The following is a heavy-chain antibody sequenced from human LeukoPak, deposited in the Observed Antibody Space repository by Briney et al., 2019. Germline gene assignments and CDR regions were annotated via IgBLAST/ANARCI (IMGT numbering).Heavy chain of an antibody. CDR2: IRPHTGET. CDR1: GYTFTSYG. D-gene: IGHD2-2*01. CDR3: ARDRGGKGSAIFY. V-gene: IGHV1-18*01. Sequence: AASVKVSCKASGYTFTSYGINWVRQAPGQGLEWMGWIRPHTGETNSAQRFQDRVTMTTDTSTTTAYMELRSLRFDDTAVYYCARDRGGKGSAIFYWGQGSLVTVSS. J-gene: IGHJ4*02.